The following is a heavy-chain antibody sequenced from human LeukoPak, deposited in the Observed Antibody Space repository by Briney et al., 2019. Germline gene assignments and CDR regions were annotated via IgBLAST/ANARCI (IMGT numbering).Heavy chain of an antibody. D-gene: IGHD2-2*01. CDR2: IYYSGST. CDR1: GGSISSSSYY. CDR3: ARSHCSSTSCYYGAWFDP. V-gene: IGHV4-39*01. J-gene: IGHJ5*02. Sequence: PSETLSLTCTVSGGSISSSSYYWGWIRQPPGKGLEWIGSIYYSGSTYYNPSLKSRVTTSVDTSKNQFSLKLSSVTAADTAVYYCARSHCSSTSCYYGAWFDPWGQGTLVTVSS.